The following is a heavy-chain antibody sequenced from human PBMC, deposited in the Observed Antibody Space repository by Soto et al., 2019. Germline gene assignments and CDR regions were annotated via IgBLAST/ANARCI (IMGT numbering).Heavy chain of an antibody. V-gene: IGHV3-33*01. Sequence: GGSLRLSCAASGFTFSSYGMHWVRQAPGKGLEWVAVIWYDGSNKYYADSVKGRFTISRDNSKNTLYLQMNSLRAEDTAVYYCAREYVGYDSSGYLDYWGQGTLVTVSS. CDR2: IWYDGSNK. J-gene: IGHJ4*02. D-gene: IGHD3-22*01. CDR3: AREYVGYDSSGYLDY. CDR1: GFTFSSYG.